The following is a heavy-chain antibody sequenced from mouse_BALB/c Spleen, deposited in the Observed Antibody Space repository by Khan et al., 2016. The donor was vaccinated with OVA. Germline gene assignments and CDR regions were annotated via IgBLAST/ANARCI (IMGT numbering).Heavy chain of an antibody. CDR2: INTSTGEA. D-gene: IGHD2-1*01. J-gene: IGHJ3*01. CDR1: GYTLTNYG. Sequence: QIQLVQSGPELKKPGETVKISCKASGYTLTNYGMNWVKQAPGKGLKWMGWINTSTGEATYADDFKGRFAFSLETSASTAYLQINNLKNEDTATXFCSRSNGNYWFAYWGQGTLVTVSA. CDR3: SRSNGNYWFAY. V-gene: IGHV9-3-1*01.